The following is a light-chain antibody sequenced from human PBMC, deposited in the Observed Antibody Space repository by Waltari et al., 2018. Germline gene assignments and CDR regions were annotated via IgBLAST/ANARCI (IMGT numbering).Light chain of an antibody. CDR2: SNN. CDR1: SSNLGSNT. CDR3: AACDDSLNGYV. V-gene: IGLV1-44*01. J-gene: IGLJ1*01. Sequence: QSVLTQPPSASGTPGQRVTISCSGSSSNLGSNTVNWYQQLPGTAPKLLIYSNNQRPSGVPDRFSGSKSGTSASRAISGLQSEDEADYYCAACDDSLNGYVFGTGTKVTVL.